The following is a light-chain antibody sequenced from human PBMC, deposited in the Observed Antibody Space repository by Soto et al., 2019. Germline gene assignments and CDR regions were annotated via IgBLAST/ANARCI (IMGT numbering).Light chain of an antibody. CDR1: QSVTSNF. J-gene: IGKJ3*01. Sequence: MVLTQSPGTLSLSPGERATLSCGASQSVTSNFLAWYQQKPRQAPRLLIYGASNRATGVQDRFSASGCSTDFTLTISRLEPGDFAVYYCQQYGTPLFTFGPGTNVDIK. V-gene: IGKV3-20*01. CDR2: GAS. CDR3: QQYGTPLFT.